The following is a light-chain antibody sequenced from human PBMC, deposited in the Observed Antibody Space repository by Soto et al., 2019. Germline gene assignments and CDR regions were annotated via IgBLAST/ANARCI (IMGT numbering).Light chain of an antibody. CDR1: QSVDSTY. J-gene: IGKJ2*01. CDR2: GAS. V-gene: IGKV3-20*01. Sequence: EIGLTQSPGTLSLSPGERATLSCRASQSVDSTYLAWYQQKPGQAPRLLIYGASSRATGIPDRFSGSGSATDFTLTISRLEPEDFAVYYCQQYGSSPPYTFGQGTKVDIK. CDR3: QQYGSSPPYT.